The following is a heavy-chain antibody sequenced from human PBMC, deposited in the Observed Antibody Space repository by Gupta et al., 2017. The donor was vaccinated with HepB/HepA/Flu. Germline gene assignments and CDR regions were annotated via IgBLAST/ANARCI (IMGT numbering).Heavy chain of an antibody. CDR3: ARLRRGGDCSSTSCYTHYYYYMDV. CDR2: ISSSSSYI. J-gene: IGHJ6*03. V-gene: IGHV3-21*01. Sequence: EVQLVESGGGLVKPGGSLRLSYAASGFTFSSHSMNWVRPAPGKGLEWVSSISSSSSYIYYADSVKGRFTISRDNAKNSLYLQMNSLRAEDTAVYYCARLRRGGDCSSTSCYTHYYYYMDVWGKGTTVTVSS. D-gene: IGHD2-2*02. CDR1: GFTFSSHS.